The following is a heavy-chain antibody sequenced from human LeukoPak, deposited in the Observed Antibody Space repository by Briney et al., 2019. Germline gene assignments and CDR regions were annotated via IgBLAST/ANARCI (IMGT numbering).Heavy chain of an antibody. CDR2: ISYDGSNK. CDR3: AKGDTAMGTQYYYYYSMDV. CDR1: GFTFSSYG. D-gene: IGHD5-18*01. J-gene: IGHJ6*04. V-gene: IGHV3-30*18. Sequence: GRSLRLSCAASGFTFSSYGMHWVRQAPGKGLEWVAVISYDGSNKYYADSVKGRFTISRDNSKNTLYLQMNSLRAEDTAVYYCAKGDTAMGTQYYYYYSMDVWGKGTTVTVSS.